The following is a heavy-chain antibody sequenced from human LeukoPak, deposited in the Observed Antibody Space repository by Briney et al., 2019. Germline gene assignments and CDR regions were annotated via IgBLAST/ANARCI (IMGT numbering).Heavy chain of an antibody. J-gene: IGHJ4*02. D-gene: IGHD4-23*01. CDR1: GGSMTSYS. Sequence: PAGTLSLTCSVSGGSMTSYSWSWLRHPPGKGLEWIGYVFYTGDTNYNAPFKSRLTISSETSKNQFPLKLSSVTAADTAVYYCARRDYGDKGSVFDSWGQGTLVTVSS. CDR2: VFYTGDT. V-gene: IGHV4-59*08. CDR3: ARRDYGDKGSVFDS.